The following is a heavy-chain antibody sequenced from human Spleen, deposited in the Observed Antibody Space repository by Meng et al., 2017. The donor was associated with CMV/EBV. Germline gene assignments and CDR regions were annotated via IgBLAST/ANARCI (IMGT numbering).Heavy chain of an antibody. D-gene: IGHD3-3*01. CDR1: GYTFTGYY. CDR2: INPNSGGT. V-gene: IGHV1-2*02. Sequence: ASVKVSCKASGYTFTGYYMHWLRQAPGQGLEWMGWINPNSGGTNYAQKFQGRVTMTRDTSISTAYMELSRLRSDDPAVYYCARGDDFWSGYVYYYYYGMEVWGQGTTVTVSS. CDR3: ARGDDFWSGYVYYYYYGMEV. J-gene: IGHJ6*02.